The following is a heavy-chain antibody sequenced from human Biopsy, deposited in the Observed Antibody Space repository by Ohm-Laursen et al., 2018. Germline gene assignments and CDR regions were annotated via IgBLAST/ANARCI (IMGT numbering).Heavy chain of an antibody. CDR1: GGSFTGHY. Sequence: PSETLSLTCTVSGGSFTGHYWTWIRQPPGKGLEWIGYISHTGSTHSNPSLKSRITISIDTSENHFSLKLRSVTATDTAVYYCVREPKTGTAEAWYFDLWGRGTLATVSS. D-gene: IGHD3-9*01. V-gene: IGHV4-59*11. J-gene: IGHJ2*01. CDR2: ISHTGST. CDR3: VREPKTGTAEAWYFDL.